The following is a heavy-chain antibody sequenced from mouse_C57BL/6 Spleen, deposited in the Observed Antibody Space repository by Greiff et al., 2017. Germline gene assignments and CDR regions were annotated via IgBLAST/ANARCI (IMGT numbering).Heavy chain of an antibody. CDR3: ARHGTTAGV. V-gene: IGHV5-12*01. J-gene: IGHJ1*03. Sequence: EVMLVESGGGLVQPGGSLKLSCAASGFTFSDYYMYWVRQTPEKRLEWVAYISNGGGSTYYPDTVKGRFTISRDNAKNTLYLQMSRLKSEDTAMYYCARHGTTAGVWGTGTTVTVSS. CDR1: GFTFSDYY. D-gene: IGHD1-2*01. CDR2: ISNGGGST.